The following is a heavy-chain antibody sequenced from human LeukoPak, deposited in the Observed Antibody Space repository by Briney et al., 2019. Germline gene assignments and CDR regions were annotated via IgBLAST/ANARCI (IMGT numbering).Heavy chain of an antibody. J-gene: IGHJ4*02. CDR2: ISGSGGST. V-gene: IGHV3-23*01. CDR1: GFTFSSYA. CDR3: AKDPMAGDASYYFDY. D-gene: IGHD6-19*01. Sequence: PGGSLRLSCAASGFTFSSYAMSWVRQAPGKGLESVSAISGSGGSTYYADSVKGRFTISRDNSKNTLYLQMNSLRAEDTAVYYCAKDPMAGDASYYFDYWGQGTLVTVSS.